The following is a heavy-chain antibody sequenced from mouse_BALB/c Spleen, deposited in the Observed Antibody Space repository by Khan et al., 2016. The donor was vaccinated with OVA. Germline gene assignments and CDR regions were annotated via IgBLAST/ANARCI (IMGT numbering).Heavy chain of an antibody. CDR3: ARSEYGNSMDY. CDR2: ISYSGST. Sequence: EVQLQESGPGLVKPSQSLSLTCTVTGYSITSDYAWNWIRQFPGNKLEWMDYISYSGSTSYNPSLKSRISITRDTSKNQFFLQLNSVTTEDTATYDCARSEYGNSMDYWGQGTSVTVSS. J-gene: IGHJ4*01. V-gene: IGHV3-2*02. D-gene: IGHD2-10*02. CDR1: GYSITSDYA.